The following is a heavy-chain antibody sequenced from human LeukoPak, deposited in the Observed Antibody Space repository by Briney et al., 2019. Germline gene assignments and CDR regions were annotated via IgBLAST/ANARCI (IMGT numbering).Heavy chain of an antibody. J-gene: IGHJ4*02. V-gene: IGHV4-59*08. Sequence: SETLSLTCTVSGGSISSYYWSWIRQPPGKGLEWIGYIYFSGRMNSNPPLESRVTISQDTSKNQFSLKWSAVTAADTAVYYCARQASEHLFDYWGQGILVTVSS. D-gene: IGHD2-21*01. CDR1: GGSISSYY. CDR2: IYFSGRM. CDR3: ARQASEHLFDY.